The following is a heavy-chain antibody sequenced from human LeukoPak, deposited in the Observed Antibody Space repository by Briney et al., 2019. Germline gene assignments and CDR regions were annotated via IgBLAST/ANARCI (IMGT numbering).Heavy chain of an antibody. V-gene: IGHV3-9*03. Sequence: GGSLRLSCAASGFTFDDYAMHWVRQAPGKGLEWVSGISWNSGSIGYADSVKGRFTISRDNAKNSLYLQMNSLRAEDMALYYGAKDLLYYYDSSGYGEGAFDIWGQGTMVTVSS. D-gene: IGHD3-22*01. CDR3: AKDLLYYYDSSGYGEGAFDI. J-gene: IGHJ3*02. CDR2: ISWNSGSI. CDR1: GFTFDDYA.